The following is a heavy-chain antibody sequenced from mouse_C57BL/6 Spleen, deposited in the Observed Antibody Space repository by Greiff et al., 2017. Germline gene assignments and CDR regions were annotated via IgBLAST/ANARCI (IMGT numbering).Heavy chain of an antibody. V-gene: IGHV5-6*01. D-gene: IGHD3-2*02. J-gene: IGHJ4*01. CDR1: GFTFSSYG. CDR3: ARVDSSGYEDYAMDY. Sequence: EVMLVESGGDLVKPGGSLKLSCAASGFTFSSYGMSWVRQTPDKRLEWVATISSGGSYTYYPDSVKGRFTISRDNAKNTLYLQMSSLKSEDTAMYYCARVDSSGYEDYAMDYWGQGTSVTVSS. CDR2: ISSGGSYT.